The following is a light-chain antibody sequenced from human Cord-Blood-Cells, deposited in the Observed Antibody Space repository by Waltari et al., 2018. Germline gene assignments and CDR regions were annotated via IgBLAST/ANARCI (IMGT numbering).Light chain of an antibody. CDR1: SSTVGGYNY. Sequence: QSALTQPASVSGSPGQSITIPCTGTSSTVGGYNYVSWYQQHPGKAPKFMIYEVSNRPSGVSNRFSGSKSGNTASLTISGLQAEYEADYYCSSYTSSSTLYVFGTGTKVTVL. J-gene: IGLJ1*01. CDR2: EVS. V-gene: IGLV2-14*01. CDR3: SSYTSSSTLYV.